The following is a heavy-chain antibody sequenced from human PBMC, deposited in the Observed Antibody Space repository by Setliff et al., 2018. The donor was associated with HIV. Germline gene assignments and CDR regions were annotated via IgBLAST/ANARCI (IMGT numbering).Heavy chain of an antibody. D-gene: IGHD4-17*01. V-gene: IGHV4-59*01. CDR1: GGSITGYF. J-gene: IGHJ4*02. Sequence: TLSLTCTVSGGSITGYFWNWIWQSPGKGLEWIGYIYYNGNTNYNPTLNSRGTISVDTSKNQFSLKLTSVTAADTAVYYCAREIYGGNSRPFDYWGQGTQVTVSS. CDR3: AREIYGGNSRPFDY. CDR2: IYYNGNT.